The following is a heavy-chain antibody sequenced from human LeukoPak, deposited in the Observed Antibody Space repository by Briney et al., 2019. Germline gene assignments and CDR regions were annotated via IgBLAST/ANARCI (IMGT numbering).Heavy chain of an antibody. CDR2: IRSSGRYI. CDR3: AKERRDTALRFFYYYYMDV. J-gene: IGHJ6*03. D-gene: IGHD3-3*01. CDR1: GFPFSSCT. Sequence: PGESLRLSCAASGFPFSSCTMNWVRQAPGKGLEWVSSIRSSGRYIYYAASMKGRYTSSRDKYKHTLYLQMNSLRAEDPAVYYCAKERRDTALRFFYYYYMDVWGKGTTVTVSS. V-gene: IGHV3-21*04.